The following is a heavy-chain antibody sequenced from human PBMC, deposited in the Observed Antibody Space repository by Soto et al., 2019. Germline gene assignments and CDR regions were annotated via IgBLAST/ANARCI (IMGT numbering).Heavy chain of an antibody. J-gene: IGHJ4*01. CDR3: AGRKRIRGFSS. V-gene: IGHV4-39*01. D-gene: IGHD3-10*01. Sequence: SETLSLTCNVSGVSITTSDHYWGWVRQPPGKGLEFIGNIYSSGTTYYNPSLRSRVTVSMDTPKNQFSLRLTSVTVADTAVYFWAGRKRIRGFSSWGPGLLAPVPS. CDR1: GVSITTSDHY. CDR2: IYSSGTT.